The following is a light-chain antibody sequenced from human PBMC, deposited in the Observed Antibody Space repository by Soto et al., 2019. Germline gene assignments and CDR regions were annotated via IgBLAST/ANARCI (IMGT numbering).Light chain of an antibody. V-gene: IGKV1-5*03. CDR2: KAS. Sequence: DIQMTQSPSTLSASVGDRVTITCRASQSISSWLAWYQQKPGKAPKSLIYKASSLESGVPSRFSGCGSGTEFPLTLSSPQPDDFATYYCQQYNSYPITFGQGTRLEIK. J-gene: IGKJ5*01. CDR1: QSISSW. CDR3: QQYNSYPIT.